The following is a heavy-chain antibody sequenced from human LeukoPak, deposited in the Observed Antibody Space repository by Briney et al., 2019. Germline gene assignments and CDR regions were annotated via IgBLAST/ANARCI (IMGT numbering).Heavy chain of an antibody. J-gene: IGHJ4*02. CDR2: INHSGST. CDR3: ARGPAYYYDSSGYYYGPLGY. D-gene: IGHD3-22*01. CDR1: GGSFSGYY. V-gene: IGHV4-34*01. Sequence: SETLSLTCAVYGGSFSGYYWSWIRQPPGKGLEWIGEINHSGSTNYNPSLKSRVTISVDTSKNQFSLKLSSVTAADTAVYYCARGPAYYYDSSGYYYGPLGYWGQGTLVTVSS.